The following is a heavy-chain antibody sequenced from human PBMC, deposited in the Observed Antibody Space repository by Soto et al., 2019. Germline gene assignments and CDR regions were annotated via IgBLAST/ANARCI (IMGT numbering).Heavy chain of an antibody. D-gene: IGHD3-16*01. CDR3: ATDPSFRYASDGFDP. CDR2: INPNSGGT. Sequence: QVQLVQSGAEVKKPGASVKVSCNASGYTFTGYYMHWVRQAPGQGLEWMGWINPNSGGTNYAQKFQGRVTMTRDTSISTAYMELSRLRSDDTAVYYCATDPSFRYASDGFDPWGQGTLVTVSS. J-gene: IGHJ5*02. CDR1: GYTFTGYY. V-gene: IGHV1-2*02.